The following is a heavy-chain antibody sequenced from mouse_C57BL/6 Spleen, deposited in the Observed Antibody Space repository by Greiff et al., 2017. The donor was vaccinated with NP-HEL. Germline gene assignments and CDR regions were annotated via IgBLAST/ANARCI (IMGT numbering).Heavy chain of an antibody. V-gene: IGHV1-74*01. D-gene: IGHD1-1*01. CDR3: AIGGRYYYAMDY. Sequence: QVQLQQPGAELVKPGASVKVSCKASGYTFTSYWMHWVKQRPGQGLEWIGRIHPSDSDTTYNQKFKGKATLTVDKSSSTAYMPVSSLTSEDSAVYYFAIGGRYYYAMDYWGQGTSVTVSS. CDR2: IHPSDSDT. J-gene: IGHJ4*01. CDR1: GYTFTSYW.